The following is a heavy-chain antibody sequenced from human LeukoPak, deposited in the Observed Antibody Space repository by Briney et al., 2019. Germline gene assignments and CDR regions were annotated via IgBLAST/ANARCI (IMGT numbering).Heavy chain of an antibody. D-gene: IGHD6-13*01. CDR3: ARGGIAAAPFDY. Sequence: GGSLRLSCAASGFTLSSNYMSWVRQAPGKGLEWVSVIYSGGNTYYADSVKGRFTISRDNAKNSLYLQMNSLRAEDTAVYYCARGGIAAAPFDYWGQGTLVAVSS. V-gene: IGHV3-53*01. CDR2: IYSGGNT. J-gene: IGHJ4*02. CDR1: GFTLSSNY.